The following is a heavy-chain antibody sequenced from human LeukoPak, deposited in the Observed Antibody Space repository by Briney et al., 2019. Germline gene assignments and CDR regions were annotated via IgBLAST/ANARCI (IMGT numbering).Heavy chain of an antibody. CDR2: ISYDGSNK. J-gene: IGHJ4*02. Sequence: PGRSLRLSCAASGFTFSSYGMHWVRQAPGKGLEWVAVISYDGSNKYYADSVKGRFTISRDNSKNTLYLQMNSLRAEDTAVYYYAKELRFLEWLSNYYFDYWGQGTLVTVSS. D-gene: IGHD3-3*01. V-gene: IGHV3-30*18. CDR1: GFTFSSYG. CDR3: AKELRFLEWLSNYYFDY.